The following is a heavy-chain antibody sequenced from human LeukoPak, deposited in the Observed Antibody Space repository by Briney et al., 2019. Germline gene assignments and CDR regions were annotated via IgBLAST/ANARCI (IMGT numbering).Heavy chain of an antibody. V-gene: IGHV4-34*01. D-gene: IGHD3-10*01. CDR2: INHSGST. CDR1: GGSFSGYY. J-gene: IGHJ6*03. Sequence: SETLSLTCAVYGGSFSGYYWSWIRQPPGKGLERIGEINHSGSTNYNPSLKSRATISVDTSKNQFSLKLSSVTAADTAVYYCARGSRITMVRGVIIRATTHYYYMDVWGKGTTVTVSS. CDR3: ARGSRITMVRGVIIRATTHYYYMDV.